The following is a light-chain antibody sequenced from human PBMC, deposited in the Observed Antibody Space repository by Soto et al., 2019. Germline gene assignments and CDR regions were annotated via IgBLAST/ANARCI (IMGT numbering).Light chain of an antibody. J-gene: IGKJ5*01. V-gene: IGKV2-28*01. Sequence: IVLTQSPLSLAVTPGEPASISCRSSQSLLKTDGFQYLDWYLQKPGQSPQLLIFVASNRAAGVPDRFSSSGSGTEFTLRISRVEAEDVGVYYCMQALQTPTFGQGTRLEIK. CDR3: MQALQTPT. CDR2: VAS. CDR1: QSLLKTDGFQY.